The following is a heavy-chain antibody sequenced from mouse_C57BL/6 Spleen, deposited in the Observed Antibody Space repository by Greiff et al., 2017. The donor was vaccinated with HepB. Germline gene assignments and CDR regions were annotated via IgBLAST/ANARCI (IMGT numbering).Heavy chain of an antibody. CDR1: GYTFTDYE. CDR3: TRTHYPFDY. J-gene: IGHJ2*01. Sequence: QVQLKESGAELVRPGASVTLSCKASGYTFTDYEMHWVKQTPVHGLEWIGAIDPETGGTAYNQKFKGKAILTADKSSSTAYMELRSLTSEDSAVYYCTRTHYPFDYWGQGTTLTVSS. V-gene: IGHV1-15*01. D-gene: IGHD1-1*02. CDR2: IDPETGGT.